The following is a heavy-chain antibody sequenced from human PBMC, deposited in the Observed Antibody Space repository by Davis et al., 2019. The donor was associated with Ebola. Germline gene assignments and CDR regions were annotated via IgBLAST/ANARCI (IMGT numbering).Heavy chain of an antibody. Sequence: ASVKVSCKASGYTFTAYNIHWMRQAPGQGLEWLGRVILKSGATNYAQKFQGRVTMTRDTSISTVYMELSSLRSDDTAVYYCARGHNYGFEYWGQGALVTVSS. CDR3: ARGHNYGFEY. V-gene: IGHV1-2*06. J-gene: IGHJ4*02. CDR1: GYTFTAYN. CDR2: VILKSGAT. D-gene: IGHD5-18*01.